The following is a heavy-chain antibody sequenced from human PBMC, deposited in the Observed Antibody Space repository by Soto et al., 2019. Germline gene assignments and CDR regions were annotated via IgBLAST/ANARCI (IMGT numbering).Heavy chain of an antibody. D-gene: IGHD3-16*01. V-gene: IGHV5-10-1*01. CDR2: IDPSDSQA. CDR1: GYSFAGYW. Sequence: ESLTISCKGSGYSFAGYWITWVRQKPGKGLEWMGRIDPSDSQAYYSPSFRGHVTISVTKSITTVFLQWSSLRASDTAMYYCARQIYVSYTGPNFQYYFYSRGQRTPVTVSA. J-gene: IGHJ4*02. CDR3: ARQIYVSYTGPNFQYYFYS.